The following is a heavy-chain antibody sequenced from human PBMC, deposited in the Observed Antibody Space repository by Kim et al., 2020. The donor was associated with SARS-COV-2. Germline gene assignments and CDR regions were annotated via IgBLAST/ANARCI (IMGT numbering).Heavy chain of an antibody. Sequence: GGSLRLSCAASGFTFSSYWMSWVRQAPGKGLEWVANIKQDGSEKYYVDSVKGRFTISRDNAKNSLYLQMNSLRAEDTAVYYCARGTVRMPVPLMRLYYFDYWGQGTLVTVSS. J-gene: IGHJ4*02. CDR2: IKQDGSEK. CDR3: ARGTVRMPVPLMRLYYFDY. V-gene: IGHV3-7*01. D-gene: IGHD2-2*01. CDR1: GFTFSSYW.